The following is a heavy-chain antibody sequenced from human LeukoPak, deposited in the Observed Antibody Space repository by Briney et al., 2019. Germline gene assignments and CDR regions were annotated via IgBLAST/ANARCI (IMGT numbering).Heavy chain of an antibody. CDR2: IYHSGST. CDR1: GGSISSYY. Sequence: PSETLSLTCTVSGGSISSYYWSWIRQPPGKGLEWIGYIYHSGSTNYNPSLKSRVTISVDTSKNQFSLKLSSVTAADTAVYYCARSRDGYNPWDYSGQGTLVTVSS. D-gene: IGHD5-24*01. J-gene: IGHJ4*02. V-gene: IGHV4-59*01. CDR3: ARSRDGYNPWDY.